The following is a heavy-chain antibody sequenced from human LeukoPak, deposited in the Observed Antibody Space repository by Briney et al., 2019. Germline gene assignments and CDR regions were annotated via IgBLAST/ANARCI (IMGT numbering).Heavy chain of an antibody. V-gene: IGHV3-30-3*01. CDR3: ARDSQYAMDV. J-gene: IGHJ6*02. CDR2: ISSDGNTK. CDR1: GFTFSTYW. Sequence: PGGSLRLSCAASGFTFSTYWMHWVRQAPGKGLEWVAIISSDGNTKYYADSVKGRFTISRGNSKNTLYLQMNSLRAEDTAVYYCARDSQYAMDVWGQGTTVTVSS.